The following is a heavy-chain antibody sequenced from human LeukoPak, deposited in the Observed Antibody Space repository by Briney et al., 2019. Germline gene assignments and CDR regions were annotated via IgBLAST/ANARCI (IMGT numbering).Heavy chain of an antibody. CDR2: FISMFGAP. CDR1: GVTFTNYP. D-gene: IGHD3-10*01. Sequence: SVKVSCKASGVTFTNYPMNWVRQAPGQGLEWMGRFISMFGAPNYAQKFQDRVTMTADKSTNTLYLELRNLRSEDTAMYYCVRGRQYFFDDWGQGTLVTVSS. V-gene: IGHV1-69*06. CDR3: VRGRQYFFDD. J-gene: IGHJ4*02.